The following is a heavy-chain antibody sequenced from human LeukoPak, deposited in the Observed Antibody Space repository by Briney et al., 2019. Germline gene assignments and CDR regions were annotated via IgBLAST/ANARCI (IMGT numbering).Heavy chain of an antibody. V-gene: IGHV3-33*05. D-gene: IGHD3-9*01. CDR3: ARSAYDTSPDNWFDP. CDR1: GFTFSSYG. Sequence: GGSLRLSCAASGFTFSSYGMHGVRQAPGKGLEGVAVISYDGSNKYYADSVKGRFTISRDNSKNTLYLQMNSLRAEDTAVYYCARSAYDTSPDNWFDPWGQGTLVTVSS. CDR2: ISYDGSNK. J-gene: IGHJ5*02.